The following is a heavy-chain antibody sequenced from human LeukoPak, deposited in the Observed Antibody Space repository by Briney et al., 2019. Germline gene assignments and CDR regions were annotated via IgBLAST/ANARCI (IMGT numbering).Heavy chain of an antibody. J-gene: IGHJ4*02. CDR3: VREGRVSGYDFDC. V-gene: IGHV3-74*03. CDR2: INSDGSSI. D-gene: IGHD5-12*01. Sequence: GGSLRLSCAASGFTFSSYWMHWVRQAPGKGLVRVSRINSDGSSITYADSVKGRFTISRDNAKNTLYLQMNSLRVEDTAVYYCVREGRVSGYDFDCWGQGTLVTVSS. CDR1: GFTFSSYW.